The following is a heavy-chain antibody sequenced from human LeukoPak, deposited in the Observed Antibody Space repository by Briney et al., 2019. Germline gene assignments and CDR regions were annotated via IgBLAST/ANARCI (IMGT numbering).Heavy chain of an antibody. CDR2: INHSGST. D-gene: IGHD6-13*01. Sequence: GSLRLSCAASGFTFSDYYMSWIRQPPGKGLEWIGEINHSGSTNYNPSLKSRVTISVDTSKNQFSLKLSSVTAADTAVYYCAREYSSSWYDYWGQGTLVTVSS. V-gene: IGHV4-34*01. J-gene: IGHJ4*02. CDR3: AREYSSSWYDY. CDR1: GFTFSDYY.